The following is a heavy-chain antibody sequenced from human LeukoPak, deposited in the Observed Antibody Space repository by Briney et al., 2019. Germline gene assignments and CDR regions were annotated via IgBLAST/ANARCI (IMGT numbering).Heavy chain of an antibody. V-gene: IGHV3-23*01. J-gene: IGHJ1*01. CDR2: ISGSGGST. Sequence: GGSLRLSCAASGFTFSSYAMSWVRQAPGKGLEWVSAISGSGGSTYYADSVKGRFTISRDNSKNTLYLQMNSLRAEDTAVYYCARGLAAAVLGYWGQGTLVTVSS. CDR1: GFTFSSYA. D-gene: IGHD6-13*01. CDR3: ARGLAAAVLGY.